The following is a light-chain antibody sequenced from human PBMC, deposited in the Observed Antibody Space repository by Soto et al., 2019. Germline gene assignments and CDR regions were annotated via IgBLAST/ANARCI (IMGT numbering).Light chain of an antibody. J-gene: IGKJ1*01. Sequence: DIVMTQSPDSLAVSLGERATINCKSSQSVLYSPNNKNYLAWYQQKPGQPPKLLVYWASTRESGVPDRFSGSWSETYFTLTINSLQAEDVAVYYCQQYINAPQTFGQGTKVEIK. CDR2: WAS. V-gene: IGKV4-1*01. CDR1: QSVLYSPNNKNY. CDR3: QQYINAPQT.